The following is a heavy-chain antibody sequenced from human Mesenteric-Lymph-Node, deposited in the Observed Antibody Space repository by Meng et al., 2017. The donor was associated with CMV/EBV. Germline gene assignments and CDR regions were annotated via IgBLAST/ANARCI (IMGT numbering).Heavy chain of an antibody. Sequence: CKASGYTFTGYYMHWVRQAPGQGLEWMGWINPNSGGTNYAQKFQGRVTMTRDTSISTAYMELSRLRSEDTAVYYCARSNIVVVSLDYWGQGTLVTVSS. V-gene: IGHV1-2*02. CDR3: ARSNIVVVSLDY. CDR1: GYTFTGYY. J-gene: IGHJ4*02. D-gene: IGHD2-2*01. CDR2: INPNSGGT.